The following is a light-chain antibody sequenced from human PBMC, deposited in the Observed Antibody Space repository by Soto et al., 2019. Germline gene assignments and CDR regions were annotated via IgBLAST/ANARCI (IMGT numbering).Light chain of an antibody. V-gene: IGLV1-40*01. CDR3: AAWDDSLSGPGV. Sequence: QSVLTQPPSVSGAPGQRVTISCTGSSSNIGAGFDVHWYHQIAGTAPKLLIYGNSNRPSGVPDRFSGSKSGTSASLAINGLRSEDEADYYCAAWDDSLSGPGVFGGGTKVTVL. CDR1: SSNIGAGFD. J-gene: IGLJ3*02. CDR2: GNS.